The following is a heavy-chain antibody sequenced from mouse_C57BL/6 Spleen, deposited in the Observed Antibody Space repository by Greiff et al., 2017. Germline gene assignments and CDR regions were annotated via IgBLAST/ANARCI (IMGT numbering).Heavy chain of an antibody. CDR3: AHYYGSSSRFDV. CDR1: GYTFTDYY. Sequence: EVQLQQSGPVLVKPGASVKMSCKASGYTFTDYYMNWVKQSHGKSLEWIGVINPYNGGTSYNQKFKGKATLTVDKSSSTAYMELNSLTSEDSAVYYCAHYYGSSSRFDVWGTGTTVTVSS. J-gene: IGHJ1*03. CDR2: INPYNGGT. D-gene: IGHD1-1*01. V-gene: IGHV1-19*01.